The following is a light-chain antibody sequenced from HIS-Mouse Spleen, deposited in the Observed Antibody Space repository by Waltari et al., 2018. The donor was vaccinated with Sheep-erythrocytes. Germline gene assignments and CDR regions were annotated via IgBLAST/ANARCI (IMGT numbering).Light chain of an antibody. CDR2: EVS. CDR3: SSYTSSSTPVV. V-gene: IGLV2-14*01. J-gene: IGLJ2*01. CDR1: SRDVGGYNY. Sequence: QSALTQPASVSGSPGQSITISFTRTSRDVGGYNYVSLYQQHPGKAPKLMIYEVSNRPSGVSNRFSGSKSGNTASLTISGLQAEDEADYYCSSYTSSSTPVVFGGGTKLTVL.